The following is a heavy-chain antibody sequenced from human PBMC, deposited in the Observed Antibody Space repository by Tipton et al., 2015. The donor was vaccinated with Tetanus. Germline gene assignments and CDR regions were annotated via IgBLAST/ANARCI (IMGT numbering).Heavy chain of an antibody. D-gene: IGHD5-18*01. CDR2: INHSGST. V-gene: IGHV4-34*01. J-gene: IGHJ3*02. Sequence: TLSLTCAVYGGSFSGYYWSWIRQPPGKGLEWIGEINHSGSTNYSPSLKSRVTISVDTSKNLFSLKLSSVTAADTAVYYCARGRRIQLWNDAFDIWGQGTMVTVSS. CDR1: GGSFSGYY. CDR3: ARGRRIQLWNDAFDI.